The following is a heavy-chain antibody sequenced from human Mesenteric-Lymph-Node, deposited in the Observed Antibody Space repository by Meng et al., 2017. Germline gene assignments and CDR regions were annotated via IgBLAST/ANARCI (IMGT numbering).Heavy chain of an antibody. J-gene: IGHJ4*02. CDR3: ARDDGSDYGPDY. V-gene: IGHV3-23*01. D-gene: IGHD3-16*01. Sequence: GESLKISCAASGFTFSSYGMHWVRLPPGRGLEWVSTITRSGHSTYYADSVKGRFTISRDNSKNTLYLQMNSLRAEDTAVYYCARDDGSDYGPDYWGQGTRVTVSS. CDR2: ITRSGHST. CDR1: GFTFSSYG.